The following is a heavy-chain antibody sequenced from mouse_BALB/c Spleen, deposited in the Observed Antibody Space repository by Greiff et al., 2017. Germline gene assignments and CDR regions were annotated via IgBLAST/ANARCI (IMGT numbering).Heavy chain of an antibody. CDR1: GFTFSSYA. CDR2: ISSGGST. Sequence: EVKVVESGGGLVKPGGSLKLSCAASGFTFSSYAMSWVRQTPEKRLEWVASISSGGSTYYPASVKGRFTISRDNARNILYLQMSSLRSEDTAMYYCARDNYDYPYWYFDVWGAGTTVTVSS. D-gene: IGHD2-4*01. CDR3: ARDNYDYPYWYFDV. V-gene: IGHV5-6-5*01. J-gene: IGHJ1*01.